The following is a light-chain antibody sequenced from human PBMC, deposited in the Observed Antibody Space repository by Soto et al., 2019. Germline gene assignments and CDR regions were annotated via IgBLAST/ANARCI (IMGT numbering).Light chain of an antibody. Sequence: QSALTQPASVSGSPGQSITISCTGTSSDVGGYYYVSWCQQHPGKAPKLMIYYVDHRPSGVSSRFSGSKSGNTASLTISGLQAEDEGDYYCCSYADGSIYFFGTGTKVTVL. CDR1: SSDVGGYYY. J-gene: IGLJ1*01. CDR2: YVD. V-gene: IGLV2-14*01. CDR3: CSYADGSIYF.